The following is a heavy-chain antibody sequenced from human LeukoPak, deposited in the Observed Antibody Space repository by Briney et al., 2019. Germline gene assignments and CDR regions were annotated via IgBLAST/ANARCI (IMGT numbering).Heavy chain of an antibody. Sequence: SETLSLTCTVSGGSIISNRHYWSWIRQPAGKGLEWIGHIYCSGNTKYNPSLKSRLTMSIDSSKNQFSLILTSVTAADTAVYYCARVALITIHENDAFDIWGQGTVVTVSS. D-gene: IGHD3-3*01. J-gene: IGHJ3*02. CDR3: ARVALITIHENDAFDI. CDR2: IYCSGNT. CDR1: GGSIISNRHY. V-gene: IGHV4-61*09.